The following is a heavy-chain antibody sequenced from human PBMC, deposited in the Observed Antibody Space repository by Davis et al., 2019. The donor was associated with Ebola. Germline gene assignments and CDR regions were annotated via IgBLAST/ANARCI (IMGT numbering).Heavy chain of an antibody. CDR1: GGTFSSYA. CDR3: ARPTNRESIYYYYGMDV. CDR2: IIPIFGTA. D-gene: IGHD3-10*01. Sequence: SVKVSCKASGGTFSSYAISWVRQAPGQGLEWMGRIIPIFGTANYAQKFQGRVTITADESTSTAYMELSSLRSEDTAVYYCARPTNRESIYYYYGMDVWGQGTTVTVSS. J-gene: IGHJ6*02. V-gene: IGHV1-69*13.